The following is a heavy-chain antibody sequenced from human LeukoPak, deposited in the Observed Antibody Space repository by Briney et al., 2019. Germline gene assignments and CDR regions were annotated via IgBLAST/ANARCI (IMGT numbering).Heavy chain of an antibody. CDR2: MNPNSGNT. D-gene: IGHD1-26*01. V-gene: IGHV1-8*03. CDR3: ARSGELLTGDAFDI. Sequence: ASVEVSCKASGGTFSSYAISWVRQATGQGLEWMGWMNPNSGNTGYAQKFQGRVTITRNTSISTAYMELSSLRSEDTAVYYCARSGELLTGDAFDIWGQGTMVTVSS. CDR1: GGTFSSYA. J-gene: IGHJ3*02.